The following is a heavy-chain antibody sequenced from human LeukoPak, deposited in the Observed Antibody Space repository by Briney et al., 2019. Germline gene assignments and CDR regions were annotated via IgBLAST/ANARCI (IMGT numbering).Heavy chain of an antibody. CDR2: IYFSGST. CDR3: ARQGYDSSGYPYNWFDP. J-gene: IGHJ5*02. Sequence: SETLSLTCTVSGGSISSYYWSWIRQPPGKGLEWIGYIYFSGSTNYNPSLKSRVTISVDTSKNQFSLKLSSVTAADTAVYYCARQGYDSSGYPYNWFDPWGQGILVTVSS. V-gene: IGHV4-59*08. D-gene: IGHD3-22*01. CDR1: GGSISSYY.